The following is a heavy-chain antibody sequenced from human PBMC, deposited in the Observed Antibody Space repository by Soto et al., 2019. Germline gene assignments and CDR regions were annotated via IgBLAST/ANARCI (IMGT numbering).Heavy chain of an antibody. Sequence: SQTLSLTCAISGDSVSSNSAAWNWIRQSPSRGLEWLGRTYYRSKWYNDYAVSVKSRITINPDTSKNQFSLQLNSVTPEDTAVYYCAREYDFWSGYSYYYYGMDVWGHGTTVTVSS. CDR1: GDSVSSNSAA. J-gene: IGHJ6*02. D-gene: IGHD3-3*01. V-gene: IGHV6-1*01. CDR2: TYYRSKWYN. CDR3: AREYDFWSGYSYYYYGMDV.